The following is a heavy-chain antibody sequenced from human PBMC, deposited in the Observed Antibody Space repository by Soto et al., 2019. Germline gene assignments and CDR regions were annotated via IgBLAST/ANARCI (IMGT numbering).Heavy chain of an antibody. Sequence: SETLSLTCTVSNASISTISSYYWTWVRQPPGKGLEWIGYVYYSGSTNFNPSLKSRVGMSIDTSKNQFSLELKSVTAADAATYYCVRDYLLTGFDTWGQGTLVTVSS. J-gene: IGHJ5*02. CDR3: VRDYLLTGFDT. V-gene: IGHV4-61*01. D-gene: IGHD3-9*01. CDR1: NASISTISSYY. CDR2: VYYSGST.